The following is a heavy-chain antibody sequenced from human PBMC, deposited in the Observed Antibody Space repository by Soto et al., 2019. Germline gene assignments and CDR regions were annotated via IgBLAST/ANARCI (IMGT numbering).Heavy chain of an antibody. CDR3: AKHIGNERWGEVDAFDI. CDR1: GGSISSYY. CDR2: IYYSGST. J-gene: IGHJ3*02. V-gene: IGHV4-59*08. Sequence: SETLSLTCTVSGGSISSYYWSWIRQPPGKGLEWIGYIYYSGSTNYNPPLKSRVTISVDTSKNQFSLKLSSVTAADTAVYYCAKHIGNERWGEVDAFDIWGQGTMVTVSS. D-gene: IGHD3-16*01.